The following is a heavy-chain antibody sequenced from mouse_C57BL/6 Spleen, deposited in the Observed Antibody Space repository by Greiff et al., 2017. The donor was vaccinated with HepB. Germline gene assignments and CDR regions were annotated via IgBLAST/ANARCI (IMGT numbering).Heavy chain of an antibody. CDR1: GFNIKDYY. Sequence: EVQVVESGAELVKPGASVKLSCTASGFNIKDYYMHWVKQRTEQGLEWIGRIDPEDGETKSAPKFQGKATITADTSSNTAYLQLSSLTSEDTAVYYCALEGHSNLFDYWGQGTTLTVSS. CDR3: ALEGHSNLFDY. J-gene: IGHJ2*01. CDR2: IDPEDGET. D-gene: IGHD2-5*01. V-gene: IGHV14-2*01.